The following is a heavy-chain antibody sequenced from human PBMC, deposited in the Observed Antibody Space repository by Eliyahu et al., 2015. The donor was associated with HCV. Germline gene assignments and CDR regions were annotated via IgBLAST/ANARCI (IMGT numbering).Heavy chain of an antibody. V-gene: IGHV3-74*01. CDR1: GFTFSTFW. CDR2: INSDGSST. CDR3: VRDGAECTGGSCYSGPFDY. D-gene: IGHD2-15*01. J-gene: IGHJ4*02. Sequence: DVHLEESGGGLVQPGGSLRVSCAASGFTFSTFWMHWVRRAPGRGLEWVSRINSDGSSTNYADSVKGRFTISRDNAKNTLYLQMNSLSAGDTAVYYCVRDGAECTGGSCYSGPFDYWGQGTLVTVSS.